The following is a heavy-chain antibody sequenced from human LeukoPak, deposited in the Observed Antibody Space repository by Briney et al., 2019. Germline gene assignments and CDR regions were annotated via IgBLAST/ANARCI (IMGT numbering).Heavy chain of an antibody. D-gene: IGHD4-17*01. CDR1: GYSFNKFG. CDR2: ISGYNANT. CDR3: VRVGSAYGDPLEFDF. J-gene: IGHJ4*02. V-gene: IGHV1-18*01. Sequence: ASVTVSCKGSGYSFNKFGISWVRQAPGQGLEWMGWISGYNANTYSAQKFQDRVTMTTDNSVTTAYLELRSLRSDDTAVYFCVRVGSAYGDPLEFDFWGQGTLVTVSS.